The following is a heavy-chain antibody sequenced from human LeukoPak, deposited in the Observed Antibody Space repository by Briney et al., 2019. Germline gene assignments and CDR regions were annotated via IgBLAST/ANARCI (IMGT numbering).Heavy chain of an antibody. Sequence: GGSVRLSCAASGFTFSDYYMSWIRQAPGKGLEWVSVIYSGGSTYYADSVKGRFTISRDNSKNTLYLQMNSLRAEDTAVYYCAREGTMTTVTFDAFDIWGQGTMVTVSS. J-gene: IGHJ3*02. V-gene: IGHV3-66*01. D-gene: IGHD4-17*01. CDR3: AREGTMTTVTFDAFDI. CDR1: GFTFSDYY. CDR2: IYSGGST.